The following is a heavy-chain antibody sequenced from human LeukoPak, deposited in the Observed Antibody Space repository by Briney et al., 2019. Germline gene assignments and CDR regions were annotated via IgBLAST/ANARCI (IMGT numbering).Heavy chain of an antibody. Sequence: GGSLRLSCAASGFNFGSYWMHWVRQAPGKGLVWVSRINSDGSGTTYADSVKGRFTISRDNAKNTLYLQMNSLRVEDTAVYYCTRPKVVPASSNRFDPWGQGTLVTVSS. J-gene: IGHJ5*02. D-gene: IGHD2-15*01. V-gene: IGHV3-74*01. CDR1: GFNFGSYW. CDR3: TRPKVVPASSNRFDP. CDR2: INSDGSGT.